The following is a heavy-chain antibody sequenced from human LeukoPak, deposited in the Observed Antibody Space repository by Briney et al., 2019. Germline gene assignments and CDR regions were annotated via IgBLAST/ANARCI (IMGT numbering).Heavy chain of an antibody. V-gene: IGHV3-30-3*01. D-gene: IGHD6-13*01. CDR3: ARDSSSWYFDY. J-gene: IGHJ4*02. CDR2: ISYDGSDK. Sequence: PGGSLRLSCAASGFTFSSYAMHWVRQAPGKGLEWVAVISYDGSDKYYADSVKGRFTISRDNSKNTLYLQTNSLRAEDTAVYYCARDSSSWYFDYWGQGTLVTVSS. CDR1: GFTFSSYA.